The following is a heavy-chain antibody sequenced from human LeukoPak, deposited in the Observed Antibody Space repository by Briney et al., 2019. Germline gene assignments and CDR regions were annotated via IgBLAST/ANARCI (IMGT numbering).Heavy chain of an antibody. CDR3: ARHYRRDNSGWSRGWFDP. D-gene: IGHD6-19*01. CDR1: DGSFSGYY. V-gene: IGHV4-34*01. CDR2: INHRGIT. J-gene: IGHJ5*02. Sequence: PSETLSLTCTVYDGSFSGYYWSWIRQPPGKGLEWIGEINHRGITNYNPSLRSRVTISVDTPKNQFSLKLNSVTAADTAVYYCARHYRRDNSGWSRGWFDPWGQGTLVTVSS.